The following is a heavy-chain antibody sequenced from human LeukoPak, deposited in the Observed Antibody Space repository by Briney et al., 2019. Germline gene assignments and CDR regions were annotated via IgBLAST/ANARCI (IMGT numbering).Heavy chain of an antibody. CDR2: ISGSGGST. J-gene: IGHJ4*02. Sequence: GGSLRLSCAASGFTFSSYAMSWVRQAPGKGLEWVSAISGSGGSTYYADSVKGRFTISRDNSRNTLYLQMNSLRAEDAAVYYCAKVTMVRAHRYFDYWGQGTLVTVSS. CDR3: AKVTMVRAHRYFDY. CDR1: GFTFSSYA. D-gene: IGHD3-10*01. V-gene: IGHV3-23*01.